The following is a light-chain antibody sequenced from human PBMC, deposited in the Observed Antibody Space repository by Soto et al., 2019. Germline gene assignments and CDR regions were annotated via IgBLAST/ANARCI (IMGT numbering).Light chain of an antibody. V-gene: IGLV2-11*01. CDR3: CSYAGSSSFRVL. Sequence: SALTQPASVSGSPGQSITISCTGTSSDVGGYNYVSWYQQHPGKAPKLIIYDVTKRPSGVPDRFSGSKSGNTASLIISGLQAADEAEYYCCCCSYAGSSSFRVLFGGGTQLTVL. J-gene: IGLJ2*01. CDR1: SSDVGGYNY. CDR2: DVT.